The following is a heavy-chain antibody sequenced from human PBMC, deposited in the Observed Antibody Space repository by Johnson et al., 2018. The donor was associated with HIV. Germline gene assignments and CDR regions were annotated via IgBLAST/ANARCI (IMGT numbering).Heavy chain of an antibody. CDR2: IGTAGDT. V-gene: IGHV3-13*01. D-gene: IGHD2-21*01. Sequence: VLLVESGGGLVQPGGSLKLSCAASGFTFSSYDMHWVRQATGKGLEWVSAIGTAGDTYYPGSVKGRFTISRENAKNSLYLQMNSLRAEDTAVYYCARDSAYCGGYAGDAFDIWGQGTMVTASS. CDR1: GFTFSSYD. J-gene: IGHJ3*02. CDR3: ARDSAYCGGYAGDAFDI.